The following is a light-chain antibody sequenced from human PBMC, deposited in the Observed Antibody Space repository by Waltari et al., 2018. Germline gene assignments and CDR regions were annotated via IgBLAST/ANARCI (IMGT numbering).Light chain of an antibody. CDR2: WAS. Sequence: DIVMTQSPDSLAVSLGETSTINCTSSQSVLYSAKKKNYLAWYQQKPGQPPKLLIYWASTRESGVPDRFSGSGSGTDFTLTITSLQPDDFATYYCQQYNSYWTFGQGTKVEIK. J-gene: IGKJ1*01. CDR1: QSVLYSAKKKNY. CDR3: QQYNSYWT. V-gene: IGKV4-1*01.